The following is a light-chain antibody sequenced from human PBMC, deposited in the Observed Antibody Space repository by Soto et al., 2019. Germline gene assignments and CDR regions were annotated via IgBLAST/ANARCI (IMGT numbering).Light chain of an antibody. Sequence: QSALTQPASVSGSPGQSITISCTGTSSDVGGYNSVSWYRQDPGKAPKLIIYEVSNRPSGVSNRFSGSKSGNTASLTISGLQAEDEADYYCSSYASSNTVLFGGGTKLTVL. V-gene: IGLV2-14*01. J-gene: IGLJ2*01. CDR2: EVS. CDR1: SSDVGGYNS. CDR3: SSYASSNTVL.